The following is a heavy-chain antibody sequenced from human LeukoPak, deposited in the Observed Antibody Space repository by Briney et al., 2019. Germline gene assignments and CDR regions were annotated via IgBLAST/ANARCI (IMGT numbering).Heavy chain of an antibody. CDR3: ANSPSSYYDLDY. CDR2: IYYSGST. V-gene: IGHV4-39*07. Sequence: SETLSLTCTVSGGSISSSSYYWGWIRQPPGKGLEWIGSIYYSGSTNYNPSLKSRVSISVDTSKNQFSLNLRSVTAADTAVYYCANSPSSYYDLDYWGQGTLVTVSS. CDR1: GGSISSSSYY. D-gene: IGHD3-22*01. J-gene: IGHJ4*02.